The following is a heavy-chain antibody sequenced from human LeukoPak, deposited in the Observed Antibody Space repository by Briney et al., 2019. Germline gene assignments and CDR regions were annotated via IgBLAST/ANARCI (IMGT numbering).Heavy chain of an antibody. CDR3: ATHYDFWSGYMYYFDY. V-gene: IGHV3-23*01. CDR2: ISGSGGTT. J-gene: IGHJ4*02. CDR1: GFTFSSYA. Sequence: GGSLRLSCAASGFTFSSYAMSWVRQAPGKGLEWVSAISGSGGTTYYADSVKGRFTVSRDNSKNTLYLQMNSLRAEDTAVYYCATHYDFWSGYMYYFDYWGQGTLVTVSS. D-gene: IGHD3-3*01.